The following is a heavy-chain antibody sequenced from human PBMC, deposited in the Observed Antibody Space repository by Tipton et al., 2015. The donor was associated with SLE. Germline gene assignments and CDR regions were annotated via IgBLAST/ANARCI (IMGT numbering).Heavy chain of an antibody. CDR1: GGSISSSSYY. D-gene: IGHD3-10*01. V-gene: IGHV4-39*07. CDR3: AKEGSGYYYGMDV. Sequence: LRLSCTVSGGSISSSSYYWGWIRQPPGKGLEWIGEINHSGSTNYNPSLKSRVTISVDTSKNQFSLKLSSVTAADTAVYYCAKEGSGYYYGMDVWGQGTTVTVSS. CDR2: INHSGST. J-gene: IGHJ6*02.